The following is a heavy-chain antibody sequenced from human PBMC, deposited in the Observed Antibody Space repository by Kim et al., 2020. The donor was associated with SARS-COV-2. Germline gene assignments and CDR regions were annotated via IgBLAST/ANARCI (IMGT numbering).Heavy chain of an antibody. J-gene: IGHJ3*02. CDR3: ARYDYGADDAFDI. Sequence: TDSVKGRFTIARDSAKNSLYLQMNSLRGEDTAVYYCARYDYGADDAFDIWGQGTMVTVSS. D-gene: IGHD4-17*01. V-gene: IGHV3-74*01.